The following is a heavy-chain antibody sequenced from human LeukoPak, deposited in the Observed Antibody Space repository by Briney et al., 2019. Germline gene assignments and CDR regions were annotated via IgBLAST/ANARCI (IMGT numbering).Heavy chain of an antibody. J-gene: IGHJ4*02. D-gene: IGHD3-3*01. V-gene: IGHV3-23*01. CDR1: GFTFSSYA. Sequence: GGSLRLSCAASGFTFSSYAMSRVRQAPGKGLEWVSAISGSGGSTYYADSVKGRFTISRDNAKNSLHLQMDSLSAEDTAVYYCARDFWSGYYTEDWGQGALVIVSS. CDR2: ISGSGGST. CDR3: ARDFWSGYYTED.